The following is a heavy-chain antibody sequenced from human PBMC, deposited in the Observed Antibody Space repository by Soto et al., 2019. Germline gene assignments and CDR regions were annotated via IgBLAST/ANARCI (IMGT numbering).Heavy chain of an antibody. J-gene: IGHJ3*02. D-gene: IGHD2-8*01. CDR1: GYTFTSYA. CDR3: ARGDCTNGVCYRDDDAFDI. V-gene: IGHV1-3*01. CDR2: INAGNGNT. Sequence: GASVKVSCKASGYTFTSYAMHWVRQAPGQRLEWMGWINAGNGNTKYSQKFQGRVTITRDTSASTAYMGLSSLRSEDTAVYYCARGDCTNGVCYRDDDAFDIWGQGTMVTVSS.